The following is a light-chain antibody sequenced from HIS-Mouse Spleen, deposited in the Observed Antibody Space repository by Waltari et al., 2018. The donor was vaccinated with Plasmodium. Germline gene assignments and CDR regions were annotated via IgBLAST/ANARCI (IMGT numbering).Light chain of an antibody. CDR2: QDS. CDR3: QAWDSSTAV. V-gene: IGLV3-1*01. CDR1: KLGDKY. J-gene: IGLJ3*02. Sequence: SYELTQPPSVSVSPGQTASITCPGDKLGDKYACWYQLKPGQSPVLVIYQDSKRPSGIPERFSGSNSGNTATLTISGTQAMDEADYYCQAWDSSTAVFGGGTKLTVL.